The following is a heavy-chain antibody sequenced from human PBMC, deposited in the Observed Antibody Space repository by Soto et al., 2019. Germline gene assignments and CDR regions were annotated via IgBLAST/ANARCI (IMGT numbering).Heavy chain of an antibody. V-gene: IGHV3-23*01. J-gene: IGHJ4*02. Sequence: GGSLRLSCAASGFTFSSYAMSWVRQAPGKGPEWVSAISGSGGSTYYADSVKGRFTISRDNSKNTLYLQMNSLRAEDTAVYYCAKDRGGGNSYGYFVFRYWGQGTLVTVSS. CDR3: AKDRGGGNSYGYFVFRY. CDR2: ISGSGGST. CDR1: GFTFSSYA. D-gene: IGHD5-18*01.